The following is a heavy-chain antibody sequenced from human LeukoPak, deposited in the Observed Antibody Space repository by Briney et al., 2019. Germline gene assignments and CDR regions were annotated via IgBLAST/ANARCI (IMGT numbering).Heavy chain of an antibody. CDR3: ARDVPAYYDIFNYYYYMDV. J-gene: IGHJ6*03. CDR1: GGSFSGYY. Sequence: SETLSLTCAVYGGSFSGYYWSWIRQPAGKGLEWIGRIYTSGSTNYNPSLKSRVTMSVDTSKNQFSLKLSSVTAADTAVYYCARDVPAYYDIFNYYYYMDVWGKGTTVTISS. V-gene: IGHV4-4*07. CDR2: IYTSGST. D-gene: IGHD3-9*01.